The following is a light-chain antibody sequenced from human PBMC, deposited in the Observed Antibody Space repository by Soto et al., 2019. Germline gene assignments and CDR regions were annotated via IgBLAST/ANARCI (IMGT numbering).Light chain of an antibody. J-gene: IGKJ4*01. V-gene: IGKV3-11*01. CDR3: QQRSNWPLT. Sequence: ILITQSPSTVSLSPGETATLSCRASQSVSNFLAWHQQKPGQAPRLLIYDTYNRATGIPARFSGSGSGTDFTLTISSLEPEDFAVYYCQQRSNWPLTFGGGTKVDIK. CDR1: QSVSNF. CDR2: DTY.